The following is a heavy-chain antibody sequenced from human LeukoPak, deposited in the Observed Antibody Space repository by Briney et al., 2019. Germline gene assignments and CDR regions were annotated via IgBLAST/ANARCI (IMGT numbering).Heavy chain of an antibody. CDR1: GGSITSTNY. J-gene: IGHJ5*02. CDR3: AREGTAGTNLNWFDP. CDR2: VNLHGGT. V-gene: IGHV4-4*02. D-gene: IGHD1-1*01. Sequence: ASGTLSLICGVSGGSITSTNYWTWVRQPPGKGLEWIGEVNLHGGTNYNPSLKSRVGISVDTSKNQFSLKLSSVTAADTAVYYCAREGTAGTNLNWFDPWGQGTLVTVSS.